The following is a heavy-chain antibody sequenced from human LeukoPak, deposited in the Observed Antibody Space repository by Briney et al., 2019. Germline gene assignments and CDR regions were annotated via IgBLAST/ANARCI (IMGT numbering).Heavy chain of an antibody. V-gene: IGHV3-64*02. CDR3: ARIGMENFYDL. J-gene: IGHJ5*02. D-gene: IGHD1-7*01. CDR1: GFTCSGFS. Sequence: GGSLRLSCAGSGFTCSGFSMHWVRQAPGKGLEYVSAINGNGDTTYYADSVKGRFSISRDNSKNTLYLQMGNLRGEDMALYFCARIGMENFYDLWGQGTLVTVSA. CDR2: INGNGDTT.